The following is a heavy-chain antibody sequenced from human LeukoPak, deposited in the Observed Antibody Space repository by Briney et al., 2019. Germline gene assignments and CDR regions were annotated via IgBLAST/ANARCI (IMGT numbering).Heavy chain of an antibody. CDR3: ARATGITGTIGIDDY. J-gene: IGHJ4*02. CDR1: GGSISSYY. CDR2: IYYSGST. V-gene: IGHV4-59*01. Sequence: PSETLSLTCTVSGGSISSYYWSWIRQPPGKGLEWIGYIYYSGSTNYNPSLKSRVTISVDTSKNQFSLKLSSVTAADTAVYYCARATGITGTIGIDDYWGQGTLVTVSS. D-gene: IGHD1-7*01.